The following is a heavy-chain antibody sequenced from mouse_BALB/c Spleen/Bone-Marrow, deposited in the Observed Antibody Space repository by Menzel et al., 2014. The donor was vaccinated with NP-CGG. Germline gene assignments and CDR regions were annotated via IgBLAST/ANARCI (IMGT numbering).Heavy chain of an antibody. D-gene: IGHD2-14*01. CDR3: ARGTPYAMDY. J-gene: IGHJ4*01. Sequence: VQLQQSGAELGKPGASVKLSCTASGFNIEDTYMHWGKQRPEQVLEWIGRSDPANGNTKYDPKFQGKATITADTSSNTAYLQLSSLTSEDTAVYYCARGTPYAMDYWGQGTSVTVSS. CDR1: GFNIEDTY. V-gene: IGHV14-3*02. CDR2: SDPANGNT.